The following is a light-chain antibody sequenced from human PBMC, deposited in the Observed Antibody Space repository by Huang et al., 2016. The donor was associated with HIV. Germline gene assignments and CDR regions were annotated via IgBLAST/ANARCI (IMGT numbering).Light chain of an antibody. Sequence: EIVMTQSPATLSVSPGERVILSCRASESVGSSLAWYQQKPGQAPRLLIYRASTRASGVPPRFSGSGSGTEFTLSISGLQSVDFAVYYCQQYDKWPPLLTFGGGTKVEIK. CDR2: RAS. J-gene: IGKJ4*01. V-gene: IGKV3-15*01. CDR3: QQYDKWPPLLT. CDR1: ESVGSS.